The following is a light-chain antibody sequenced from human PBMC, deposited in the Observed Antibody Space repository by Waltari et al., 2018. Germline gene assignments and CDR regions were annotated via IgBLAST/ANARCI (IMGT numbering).Light chain of an antibody. J-gene: IGKJ1*01. Sequence: DNVVTQSPLSLPVTPGEPASISCRSSQSLLDRNGYNLLDWYLQKPGQSPQLLIYFGSNRASGVPDRFSGSGSGRDFTLKISRVEAEDVGVYYCMQALQTPWTFGQGTKVEIK. CDR1: QSLLDRNGYNL. CDR3: MQALQTPWT. V-gene: IGKV2-28*01. CDR2: FGS.